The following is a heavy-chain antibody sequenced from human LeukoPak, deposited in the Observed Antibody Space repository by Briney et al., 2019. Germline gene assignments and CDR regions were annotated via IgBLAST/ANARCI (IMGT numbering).Heavy chain of an antibody. CDR1: GGSFSGYY. Sequence: SETPSLTCAVYGGSFSGYYWSWIRQPPGKGLEWIGEINHSGSTNYNPSLKSRVTISVDTSKNQFSLKLSSVTAADTAVYYCARSLRAEIGYCSSTSCIMGRNWFDPWGQGTLVTVSS. CDR3: ARSLRAEIGYCSSTSCIMGRNWFDP. V-gene: IGHV4-34*01. CDR2: INHSGST. D-gene: IGHD2-2*01. J-gene: IGHJ5*02.